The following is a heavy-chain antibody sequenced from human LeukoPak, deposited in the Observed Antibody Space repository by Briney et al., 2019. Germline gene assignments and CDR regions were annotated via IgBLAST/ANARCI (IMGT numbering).Heavy chain of an antibody. D-gene: IGHD2-8*02. J-gene: IGHJ4*02. CDR1: GFTFSNYA. CDR3: AKRIVTRGSTHYHDY. CDR2: ISFGGGYT. V-gene: IGHV3-23*01. Sequence: PGGSLRLSCVGYGFTFSNYAMTWVRQAPGKGLEWVSSISFGGGYTFYADSVKGHFTISRDNSRSTLYLQMNNLRAEDTALYYCAKRIVTRGSTHYHDYWGQGTLVTVSS.